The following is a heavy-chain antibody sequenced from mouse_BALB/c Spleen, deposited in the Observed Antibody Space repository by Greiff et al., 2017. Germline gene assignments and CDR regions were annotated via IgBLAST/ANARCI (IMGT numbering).Heavy chain of an antibody. D-gene: IGHD4-1*01. J-gene: IGHJ3*01. Sequence: EVKLQESGPDLVKPSQSLSLTCTVTGYSITSGYSWPWIRQFPGNKLEWMGYIHYSGSTNYNPSLKSRISITRDTSKNQFFLQLNSVTTEDTATYYCANWDGFAYWGQGTLVTVSA. CDR1: GYSITSGYS. V-gene: IGHV3-1*02. CDR2: IHYSGST. CDR3: ANWDGFAY.